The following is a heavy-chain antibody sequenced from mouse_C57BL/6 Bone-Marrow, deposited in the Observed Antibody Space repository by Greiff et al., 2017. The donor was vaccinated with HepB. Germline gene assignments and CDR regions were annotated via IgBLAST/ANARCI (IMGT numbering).Heavy chain of an antibody. D-gene: IGHD2-1*01. Sequence: VQLQQSGAELVKPGASVKLSCTASGFNITDYYMHWVKQRTEQGLEWIGRIDPEDGETQYDPKFKGKATITEDTSSNTAYLQLSSLTSEDTAVYYSARGGNYVWFAYWGQGTLVTVSA. V-gene: IGHV14-2*01. CDR3: ARGGNYVWFAY. CDR2: IDPEDGET. CDR1: GFNITDYY. J-gene: IGHJ3*01.